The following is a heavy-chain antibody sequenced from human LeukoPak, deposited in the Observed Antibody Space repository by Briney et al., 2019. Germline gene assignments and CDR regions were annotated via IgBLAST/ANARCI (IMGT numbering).Heavy chain of an antibody. CDR3: ARSATALATIDY. J-gene: IGHJ4*02. V-gene: IGHV4-59*01. Sequence: SETLSLTCTVSGGSISSYYWSWIRQPPGKGLEWIGYIYYRGSTNYNPSLKSRVTISVDTSKNQVSLKVSSVTAADTAVYYCARSATALATIDYWGQGTLVTVSS. D-gene: IGHD5-24*01. CDR2: IYYRGST. CDR1: GGSISSYY.